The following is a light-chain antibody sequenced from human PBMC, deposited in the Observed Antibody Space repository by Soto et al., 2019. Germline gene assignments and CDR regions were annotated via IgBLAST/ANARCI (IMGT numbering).Light chain of an antibody. CDR1: QSISTF. CDR2: VAS. CDR3: HQSYTTPRT. Sequence: DIQMTQSPSSLSASVGDRVSVTCRARQSISTFLNWYQQRPGEAPKRLIYVASSLQSGVPSRFSGSGSGAEFTLAIVSLQTEDFATYYCHQSYTTPRTFGQVTKVEVK. V-gene: IGKV1-39*01. J-gene: IGKJ1*01.